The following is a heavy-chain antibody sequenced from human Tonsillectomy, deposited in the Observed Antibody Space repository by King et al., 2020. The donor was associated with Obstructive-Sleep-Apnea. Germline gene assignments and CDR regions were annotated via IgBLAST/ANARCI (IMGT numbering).Heavy chain of an antibody. D-gene: IGHD1-26*01. J-gene: IGHJ4*02. Sequence: VQLQESGPGLVKPSETLSLTCTVSGGSISSYYWSWLRQPPGKGLEWIGYIYYSGSTNYNPTLKRRVTISVDTSKNQFSLNLSSVTAAATAVYYCASVGATKDSFDYWGQGTLVTVSS. CDR3: ASVGATKDSFDY. CDR1: GGSISSYY. V-gene: IGHV4-59*08. CDR2: IYYSGST.